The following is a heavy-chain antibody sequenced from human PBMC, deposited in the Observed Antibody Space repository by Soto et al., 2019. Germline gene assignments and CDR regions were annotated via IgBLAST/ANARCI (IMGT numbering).Heavy chain of an antibody. D-gene: IGHD3-3*01. V-gene: IGHV1-18*01. Sequence: ASVKVSCKASGYTFTSYGISWVRQAPGQGLEWMGWISAYNGNTNYAQKLQGRVTMTTDTSTSTAYMELRSLRSDDTAVYYCARGAGAMYYDFWSGYFQFDYWGKGTLVTVS. CDR3: ARGAGAMYYDFWSGYFQFDY. J-gene: IGHJ4*02. CDR1: GYTFTSYG. CDR2: ISAYNGNT.